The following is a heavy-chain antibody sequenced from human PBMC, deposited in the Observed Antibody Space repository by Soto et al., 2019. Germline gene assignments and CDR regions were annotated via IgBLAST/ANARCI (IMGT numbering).Heavy chain of an antibody. D-gene: IGHD3-16*02. V-gene: IGHV3-48*03. CDR2: ISSSGSTI. CDR3: ARSGMITFGGVIVTHYYGMDV. Sequence: SLRLSCAASGFTFSSYEMNWVRQAPGKGLEWVSYISSSGSTIYYADSVKGRFTISRDNAKNSLYLQMNSLRAEDTAVYYCARSGMITFGGVIVTHYYGMDVWGQGTTVTVSS. J-gene: IGHJ6*02. CDR1: GFTFSSYE.